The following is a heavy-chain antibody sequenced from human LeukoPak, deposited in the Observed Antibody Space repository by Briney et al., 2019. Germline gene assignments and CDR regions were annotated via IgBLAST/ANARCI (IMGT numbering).Heavy chain of an antibody. Sequence: GGSLRLSCAASGFTFSDYYMAWIRQAPGKGLEWISYITSNSYSMYYADSVEGRFTISRDNAEGSVFLQMDGLRVEDTAVYYCATEVDRSFDHWGQGTLVTVSS. CDR1: GFTFSDYY. CDR2: ITSNSYSM. D-gene: IGHD2-15*01. CDR3: ATEVDRSFDH. J-gene: IGHJ4*02. V-gene: IGHV3-11*01.